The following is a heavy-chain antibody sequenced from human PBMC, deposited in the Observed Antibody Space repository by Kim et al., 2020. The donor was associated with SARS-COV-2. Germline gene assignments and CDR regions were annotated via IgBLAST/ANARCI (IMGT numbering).Heavy chain of an antibody. CDR1: GFTFDDYA. Sequence: GGSLRLSCAASGFTFDDYAMHWVRQAPGKGLERVSGISRNSGSIAYADSVKGRFTIARDNAKNSLYLQMNSLRAEDAALYYCAKEGPTGGDYGDYQTYAFDIWGQGTMVTVSS. J-gene: IGHJ3*02. CDR3: AKEGPTGGDYGDYQTYAFDI. D-gene: IGHD4-17*01. CDR2: ISRNSGSI. V-gene: IGHV3-9*01.